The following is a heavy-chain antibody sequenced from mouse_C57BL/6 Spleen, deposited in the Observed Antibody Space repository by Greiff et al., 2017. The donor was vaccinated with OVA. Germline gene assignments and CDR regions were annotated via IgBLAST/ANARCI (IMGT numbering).Heavy chain of an antibody. V-gene: IGHV5-16*01. CDR2: INYDGSST. D-gene: IGHD1-1*01. Sequence: EVHLVESEGGLVQPGSSMKLSCTASGFTFSDYYMAWVRQVPEKGLEWVANINYDGSSTYYLDSLKSRFIISRDNAKNILYLQMSSLKSEDTATYYCARGPLYYGSSSWFAYWGQGTLVTVSA. J-gene: IGHJ3*01. CDR1: GFTFSDYY. CDR3: ARGPLYYGSSSWFAY.